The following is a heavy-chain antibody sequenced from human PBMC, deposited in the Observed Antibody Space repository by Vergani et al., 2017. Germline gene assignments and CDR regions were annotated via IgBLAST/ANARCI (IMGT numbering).Heavy chain of an antibody. V-gene: IGHV3-23*01. CDR2: LTGGGGRT. CDR1: GFTFSTYA. Sequence: EVQLLESGGSLKQPGGSVRLSCAASGFTFSTYAMHWVRQAPGKGLEWVSALTGGGGRTYYADSFKGRFIISRDNSRDTLYLQMNSLRPEDTATYYCVKDAGSYENFIDSWCQGTLVTVSS. CDR3: VKDAGSYENFIDS. J-gene: IGHJ4*02. D-gene: IGHD1-26*01.